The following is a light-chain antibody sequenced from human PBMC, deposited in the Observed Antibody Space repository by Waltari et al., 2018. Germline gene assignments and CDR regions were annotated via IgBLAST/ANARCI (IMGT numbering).Light chain of an antibody. J-gene: IGLJ3*02. Sequence: SYVVTQPPSGSVAPGQTATITCEGDNIERQSCQRYQQKAGQAPVLGVYYDSDRPPGIPARLSVSNSGNTATLTIRRVEAGDEADYYCQLWDSRSNHLVFGGGTKLTVL. CDR1: NIERQS. V-gene: IGLV3-21*02. CDR3: QLWDSRSNHLV. CDR2: YDS.